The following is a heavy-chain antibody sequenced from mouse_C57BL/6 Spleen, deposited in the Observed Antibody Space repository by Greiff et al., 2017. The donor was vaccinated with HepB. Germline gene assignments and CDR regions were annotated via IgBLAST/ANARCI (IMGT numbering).Heavy chain of an antibody. V-gene: IGHV1-55*01. CDR2: IYPGSGST. CDR3: TCVLGDY. Sequence: QVHVKQPGAELVKPGASVKMSCKASGYTFTSYWITWVKQRPGQGLEWIGDIYPGSGSTNYNEKFKSKATLTVDTSSSTAYMQLSSLTSEDSAVYYCTCVLGDYWGQGTTLTVSS. J-gene: IGHJ2*01. CDR1: GYTFTSYW.